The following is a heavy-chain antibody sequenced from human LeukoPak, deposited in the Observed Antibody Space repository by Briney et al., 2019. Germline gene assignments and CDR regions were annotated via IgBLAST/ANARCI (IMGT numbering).Heavy chain of an antibody. CDR3: KSSPAAPFDY. D-gene: IGHD2-15*01. CDR1: GFTVSSNY. V-gene: IGHV3-53*05. CDR2: TYSGGST. J-gene: IGHJ4*02. Sequence: GGSLRLSCAASGFTVSSNYMSWVRQAPGKGLEWVSVTYSGGSTYYADSVKGRFTISRDNSKNTLYLQMSSLRTDDTAVYYCKSSPAAPFDYWGQGTLVTVSS.